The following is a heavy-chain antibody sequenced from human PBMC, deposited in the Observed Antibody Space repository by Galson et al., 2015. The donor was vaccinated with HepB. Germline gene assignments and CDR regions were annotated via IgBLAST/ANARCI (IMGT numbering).Heavy chain of an antibody. J-gene: IGHJ4*02. CDR3: ARARYGSSPPDY. CDR2: TSAYNGDT. D-gene: IGHD6-19*01. V-gene: IGHV1-18*01. Sequence: SVKVSCKASGYTFTRFGFSWVRQAPGQGLEWMGWTSAYNGDTNYAQKFQGRVTMTTDTSTSTAYMELRSLRSDDTAVYYCARARYGSSPPDYWGQGTLLTVSS. CDR1: GYTFTRFG.